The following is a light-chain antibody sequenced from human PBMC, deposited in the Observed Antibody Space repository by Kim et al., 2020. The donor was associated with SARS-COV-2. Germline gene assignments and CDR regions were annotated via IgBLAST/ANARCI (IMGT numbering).Light chain of an antibody. CDR1: NIGSKS. J-gene: IGLJ2*01. CDR3: QSRDSGGNVV. V-gene: IGLV3-21*01. Sequence: SYELTQPPSVSVAPGKTARITCGGNNIGSKSVHWYQQKPRQAPLLVIFGRNNRPSGIPDRFSGSTSGNTASLAISGAQAEDEADFYCQSRDSGGNVVFGGGTQLTVL. CDR2: GRN.